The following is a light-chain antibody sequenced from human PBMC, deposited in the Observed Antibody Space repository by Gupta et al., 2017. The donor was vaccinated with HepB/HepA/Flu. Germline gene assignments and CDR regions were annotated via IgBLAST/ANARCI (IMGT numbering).Light chain of an antibody. J-gene: IGKJ4*01. V-gene: IGKV1-12*01. CDR1: QSVNTW. Sequence: IHLTPSPAAVSASVVQRVTITCRASQSVNTWLAWYQHKPGKAPKRLMYATFSLQSGGPARFRGSGSGTSCSLTISNLQAEESATYCCQQDKRVPFTFGGGTRVEI. CDR3: QQDKRVPFT. CDR2: ATF.